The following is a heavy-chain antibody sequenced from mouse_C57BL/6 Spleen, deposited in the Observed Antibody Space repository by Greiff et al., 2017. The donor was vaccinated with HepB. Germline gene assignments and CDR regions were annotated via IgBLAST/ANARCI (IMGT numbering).Heavy chain of an antibody. J-gene: IGHJ3*01. CDR1: GYTFTDYY. CDR2: INPNNGGT. V-gene: IGHV1-26*01. D-gene: IGHD1-1*01. Sequence: VQLQQSGPELVKPGASVKISCKASGYTFTDYYMNWVKQSHGKSLEWIGDINPNNGGTSYNQKFKGKATLTVDKSSSTAYMELRSLTSEDSAVYYCARGHYGSKWFAYWGQGTLVTVSA. CDR3: ARGHYGSKWFAY.